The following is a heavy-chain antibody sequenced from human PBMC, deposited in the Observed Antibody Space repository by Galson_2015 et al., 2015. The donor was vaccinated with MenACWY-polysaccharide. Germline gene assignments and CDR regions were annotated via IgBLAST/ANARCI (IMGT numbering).Heavy chain of an antibody. CDR3: AREGFCSGGTCYFYEY. Sequence: SLRLSCAASGFAFSNYGMAWVRQAPGKGLEWVSALSQTTTTYYSASAKGRFTISRDNSENTLYLQMNSLRVEDTAVYYCAREGFCSGGTCYFYEYWGQGILVTVSA. CDR1: GFAFSNYG. J-gene: IGHJ4*02. D-gene: IGHD2-15*01. V-gene: IGHV3-23*01. CDR2: LSQTTTT.